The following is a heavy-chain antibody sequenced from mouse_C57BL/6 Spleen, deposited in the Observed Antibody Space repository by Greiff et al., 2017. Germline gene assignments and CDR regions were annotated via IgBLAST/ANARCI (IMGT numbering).Heavy chain of an antibody. CDR3: ARGDYNDWYIDG. J-gene: IGHJ1*03. D-gene: IGHD1-1*01. CDR1: VYTFNSYW. CDR2: IDPTSGGT. V-gene: IGHV1-62-3*01. Sequence: QVQLQQPGAELVKPGASVKLSCKASVYTFNSYWMHWVKQRPGRGLEWIGRIDPTSGGTNYNEKFKRKATLTVAKPSSTAYMQLSSLTSEDSTVDYCARGDYNDWYIDGWGTGTTVTDSS.